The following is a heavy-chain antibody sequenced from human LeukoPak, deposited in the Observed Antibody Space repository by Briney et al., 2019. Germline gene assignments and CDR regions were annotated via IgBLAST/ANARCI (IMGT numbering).Heavy chain of an antibody. Sequence: SVKVSCKASGGTFSSYAISLVRQAHGRGLEWMGGIIPIFGTANYAQKFQGRVTITTDESTSTAYMELSSLRSEDTAVYYCARGLRLGEVSSPGYWGQGTLVTVSS. J-gene: IGHJ4*02. CDR2: IIPIFGTA. CDR1: GGTFSSYA. CDR3: ARGLRLGEVSSPGY. D-gene: IGHD3-16*02. V-gene: IGHV1-69*05.